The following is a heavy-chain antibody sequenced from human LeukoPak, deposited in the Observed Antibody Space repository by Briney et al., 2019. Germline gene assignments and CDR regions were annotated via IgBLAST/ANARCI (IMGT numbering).Heavy chain of an antibody. Sequence: GGSLRLSCAASGFTFRSYGMSWVRQAPGKGLEWVSGISGSGGSTYYADSVKGRFTVSRDNSKNTLYLQMNSLRAEDTAVYYCANRGRFYFDYWGQGTLVTVSS. V-gene: IGHV3-23*01. J-gene: IGHJ4*02. CDR2: ISGSGGST. D-gene: IGHD3-10*01. CDR1: GFTFRSYG. CDR3: ANRGRFYFDY.